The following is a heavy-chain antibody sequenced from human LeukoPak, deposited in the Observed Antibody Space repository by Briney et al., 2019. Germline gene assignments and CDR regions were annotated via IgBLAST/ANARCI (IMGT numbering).Heavy chain of an antibody. D-gene: IGHD2/OR15-2a*01. CDR3: ARDSNLDAFDI. J-gene: IGHJ3*02. Sequence: SETLSLTCAVYGGSFSGYYWSWIRQPPGKGLEWIGEINHSGSTNYNPSLKGRVTISVDTSKNQFSLKLSSVTAADTAVYYCARDSNLDAFDIWGQGTMVTVSS. V-gene: IGHV4-34*01. CDR2: INHSGST. CDR1: GGSFSGYY.